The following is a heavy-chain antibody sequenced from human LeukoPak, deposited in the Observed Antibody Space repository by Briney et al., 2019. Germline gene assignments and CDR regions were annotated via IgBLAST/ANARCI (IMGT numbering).Heavy chain of an antibody. J-gene: IGHJ1*01. V-gene: IGHV1-18*01. Sequence: ASVKVSCKASGYTFTSYGISWVPQAPGQGLEWMGWISAYNGNTNYAQKLQGRVTMTTDTSTSTAYMELRSLRSDDTAVYYCARDNRDCSSTSWYMSWEHWGQGTLVTVSS. CDR1: GYTFTSYG. D-gene: IGHD2-2*02. CDR3: ARDNRDCSSTSWYMSWEH. CDR2: ISAYNGNT.